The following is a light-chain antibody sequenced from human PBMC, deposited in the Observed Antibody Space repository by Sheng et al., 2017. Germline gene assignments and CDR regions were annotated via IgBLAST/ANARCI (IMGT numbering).Light chain of an antibody. CDR2: AAS. CDR3: QQLNSYPQEVT. Sequence: DIQLTQSPSFLSASVGDRVTITCRASQGISNYLAWYQQKPGKAPKLLIYAASTLQSGVPSRFSGSGSGTEFTLTFSSLQPEDFATYYCQQLNSYPQEVTFGQGTRLEIK. J-gene: IGKJ5*01. V-gene: IGKV1-9*01. CDR1: QGISNY.